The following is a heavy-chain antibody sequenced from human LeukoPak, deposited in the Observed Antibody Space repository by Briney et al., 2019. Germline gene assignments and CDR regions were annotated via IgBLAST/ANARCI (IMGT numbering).Heavy chain of an antibody. D-gene: IGHD3-10*01. J-gene: IGHJ4*02. V-gene: IGHV4-59*01. Sequence: TTSETLSLTCTVSGGSFEHYFWSWIRQPPGKGLEWIGYVYYSGSTDYSPSLKSRLTISADTSKNQFSLKLSSVTAADTAVYYCASHRRSHGSEYWGQGTLVTVSS. CDR3: ASHRRSHGSEY. CDR2: VYYSGST. CDR1: GGSFEHYF.